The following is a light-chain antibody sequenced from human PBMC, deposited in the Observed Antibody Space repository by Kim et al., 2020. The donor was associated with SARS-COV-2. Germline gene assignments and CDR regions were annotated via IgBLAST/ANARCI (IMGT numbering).Light chain of an antibody. V-gene: IGKV3-11*01. CDR3: QQRSNWPLA. CDR2: DAS. CDR1: HSISTY. J-gene: IGKJ5*01. Sequence: LSPGERAAHSCRASHSISTYLAWYQHNPGQAPRLLIYDASNRATGIPARFSGSGSGTDFILTISSLEPEDFAVYYCQQRSNWPLAFGQGTRREIK.